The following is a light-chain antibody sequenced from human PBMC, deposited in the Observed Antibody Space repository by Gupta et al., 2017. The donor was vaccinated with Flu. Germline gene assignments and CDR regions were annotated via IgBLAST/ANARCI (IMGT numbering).Light chain of an antibody. V-gene: IGLV3-19*01. Sequence: GQTVRITCQGDSLRIYYASWYQQKPGQAPVLVVYGRNSRPSGVPDRFSGSSSGNTASLTITGAQAEDEAVYYCASRDTRGHYPFGTGTEVTVL. CDR3: ASRDTRGHYP. CDR2: GRN. CDR1: SLRIYY. J-gene: IGLJ1*01.